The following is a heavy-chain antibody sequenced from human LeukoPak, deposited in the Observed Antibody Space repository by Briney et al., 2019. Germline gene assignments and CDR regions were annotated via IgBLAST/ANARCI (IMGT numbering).Heavy chain of an antibody. V-gene: IGHV3-23*01. D-gene: IGHD3-22*01. J-gene: IGHJ3*02. CDR1: GFTFSNYA. CDR3: TRPWYYYDSSGYYYLAFDI. Sequence: RPGGSLRLSCAASGFTFSNYAMSWVRQAPGKGLEGVSAISGSGGSTYYVDSVKGRFTISRDNSKNTLYLQMNSLKTEDTAVYYCTRPWYYYDSSGYYYLAFDIWGQGTMVTVSS. CDR2: ISGSGGST.